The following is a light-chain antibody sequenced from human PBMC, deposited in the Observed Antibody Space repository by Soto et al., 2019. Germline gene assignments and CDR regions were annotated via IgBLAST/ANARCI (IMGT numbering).Light chain of an antibody. Sequence: LVLTQSPATLSLYPGERATLSCRASQSVSSYLAWYQQKPGQAPRLLIYSASRRATGIPDRFTGSGSGTDFTLTINRVEPEDFAVYFCQQYAGSPRTFGQGTKVDI. V-gene: IGKV3-20*01. CDR1: QSVSSY. CDR2: SAS. J-gene: IGKJ1*01. CDR3: QQYAGSPRT.